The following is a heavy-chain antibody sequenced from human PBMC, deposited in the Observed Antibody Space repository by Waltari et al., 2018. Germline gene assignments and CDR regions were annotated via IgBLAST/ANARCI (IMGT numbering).Heavy chain of an antibody. CDR2: IYYSGST. J-gene: IGHJ4*02. CDR3: ARGIEWYCSSTSCYSSFDD. D-gene: IGHD2-2*01. CDR1: GGSISSYY. V-gene: IGHV4-59*01. Sequence: QVQLQESGPGLVKPSETLSLTCTVSGGSISSYYWSWIWQPPGNGLEWFGYIYYSGSTNNNPTLKNRVTITVDTSKNQFSLKLSSVTAADTAVYYCARGIEWYCSSTSCYSSFDDWGQGTLVTVSS.